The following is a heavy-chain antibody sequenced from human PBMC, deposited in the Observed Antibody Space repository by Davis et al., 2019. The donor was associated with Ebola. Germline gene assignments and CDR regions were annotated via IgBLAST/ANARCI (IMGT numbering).Heavy chain of an antibody. CDR2: FFYSGST. D-gene: IGHD3-10*01. Sequence: PSETLSFTCTVSSGSISSGFHYWTWIRQSPGRGLEWIGHFFYSGSTTYNPSLRSRVTISLDTSKNHFSLDPTSVTAADTAVYYCARETPGLWYFDVWGRGTLVTVSS. V-gene: IGHV4-61*03. J-gene: IGHJ2*01. CDR1: SGSISSGFHY. CDR3: ARETPGLWYFDV.